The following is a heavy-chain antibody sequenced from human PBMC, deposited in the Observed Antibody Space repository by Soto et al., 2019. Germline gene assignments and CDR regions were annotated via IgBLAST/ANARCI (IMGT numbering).Heavy chain of an antibody. CDR2: ISAYNGNT. Sequence: ASVKVSCKASGYTFTSYGISWVRQAPGQGLEWMGWISAYNGNTNYAQKLQGRVTMTTDTSTSTAYMELRSLRSDDTAVYYCARDTNDYYDSSGYVGAFDIWGQGTMVTVS. J-gene: IGHJ3*02. CDR3: ARDTNDYYDSSGYVGAFDI. CDR1: GYTFTSYG. D-gene: IGHD3-22*01. V-gene: IGHV1-18*01.